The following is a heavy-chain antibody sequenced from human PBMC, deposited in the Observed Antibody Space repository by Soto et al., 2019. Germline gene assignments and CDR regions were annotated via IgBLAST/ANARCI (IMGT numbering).Heavy chain of an antibody. Sequence: PGGSLRLSCSASGFTFSSYAMHWVRQAPGKGLEYVSGISSNGGSTYYADSVKGRFTISRDNSKNTLYFQMSSLRAEDTAVYYCVKGRPDLRRFDYWGQGTLVTVSS. CDR1: GFTFSSYA. V-gene: IGHV3-64D*06. CDR3: VKGRPDLRRFDY. D-gene: IGHD6-6*01. CDR2: ISSNGGST. J-gene: IGHJ4*02.